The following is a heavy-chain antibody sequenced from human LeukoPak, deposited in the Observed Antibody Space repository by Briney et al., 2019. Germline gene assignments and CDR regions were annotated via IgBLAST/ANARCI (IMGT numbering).Heavy chain of an antibody. CDR2: IYYSGNT. J-gene: IGHJ5*02. Sequence: SETLSLTCTVSGGSIDRSSYYWGWIRQPPGKGLEWIGSIYYSGNTYYKSSLKSRITISVNTTKNQVALKLSSVTAADTAVYYCARVRGPDGWFAPWGQGTLVSVSS. CDR3: ARVRGPDGWFAP. V-gene: IGHV4-39*01. CDR1: GGSIDRSSYY.